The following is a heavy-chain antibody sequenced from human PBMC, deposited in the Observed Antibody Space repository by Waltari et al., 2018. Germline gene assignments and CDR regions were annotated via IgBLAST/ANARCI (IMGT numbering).Heavy chain of an antibody. D-gene: IGHD2-21*02. Sequence: QVQLQQWGAGLLKPSETLSLTCAVYGGSFSGYYWSWIRQPPGKGLEWIGEINHRGSTNYNPSLKSRVTISVDTSKNQFSLKLSSVTAADTAVYYCARGLTAIRAFDIWGQGTMVTVSS. J-gene: IGHJ3*02. CDR1: GGSFSGYY. CDR2: INHRGST. V-gene: IGHV4-34*01. CDR3: ARGLTAIRAFDI.